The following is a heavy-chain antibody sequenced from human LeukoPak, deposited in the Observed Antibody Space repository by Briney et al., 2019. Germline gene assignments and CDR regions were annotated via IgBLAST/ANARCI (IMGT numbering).Heavy chain of an antibody. J-gene: IGHJ4*02. CDR2: FDPEDGET. CDR1: GYTLTELS. Sequence: VSVKVSCKVSGYTLTELSMHWVRQAPGKGLEWMGGFDPEDGETIYAQKFQGRVTMTEDTSTDTAYMELSSLRSEDTAVYYCATTPLIVVTPYYFDYWGQGTLVTVSS. V-gene: IGHV1-24*01. D-gene: IGHD2-21*01. CDR3: ATTPLIVVTPYYFDY.